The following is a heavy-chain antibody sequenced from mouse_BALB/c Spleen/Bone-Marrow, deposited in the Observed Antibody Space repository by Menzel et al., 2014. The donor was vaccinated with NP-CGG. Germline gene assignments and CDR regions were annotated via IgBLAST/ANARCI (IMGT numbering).Heavy chain of an antibody. CDR1: GFTFSSYA. J-gene: IGHJ3*01. Sequence: EVMLVESGGGLVKPGGSLKLSCAASGFTFSSYAMSWVRQTPEKRLEXVXSISSGGSTYYPDSVKGRFTISGDNARNILYLQMSSLRSEDTAMYYCARWYYGSGFAYWGQGTLVTVS. CDR2: ISSGGST. CDR3: ARWYYGSGFAY. V-gene: IGHV5-6-5*01. D-gene: IGHD1-1*01.